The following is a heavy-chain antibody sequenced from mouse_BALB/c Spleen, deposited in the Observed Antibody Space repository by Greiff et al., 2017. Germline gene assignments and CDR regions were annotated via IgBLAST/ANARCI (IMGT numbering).Heavy chain of an antibody. J-gene: IGHJ3*01. CDR2: IHYSGST. CDR1: GYSITSGYS. Sequence: EVQLQESGPDLVKPSQSLSLTCTVTGYSITSGYSWHCIRQFPGNKLEWMGYIHYSGSTNYNPSLKSRISITRDTSKNQFFLQLNSVTTEDTATYYCAREGDYDGAWFAYWGQGTLVTVSA. CDR3: AREGDYDGAWFAY. D-gene: IGHD2-4*01. V-gene: IGHV3-1*02.